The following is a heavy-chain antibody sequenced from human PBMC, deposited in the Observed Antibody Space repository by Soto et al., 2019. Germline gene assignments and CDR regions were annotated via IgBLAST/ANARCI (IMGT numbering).Heavy chain of an antibody. J-gene: IGHJ4*02. D-gene: IGHD5-12*01. V-gene: IGHV1-69*01. CDR3: ARGXRGDGYNSGLDY. CDR1: GGTFSSYA. Sequence: QVQLVQSGAEVKKPGSSVKVSCKASGGTFSSYAISWVRQAPGQGLEWMGGIIPIFGTANYAQKFQXRVXXXXXXXXXXXXXXXXXXXXXXXXXYYCARGXRGDGYNSGLDYWGQGTLVTVSS. CDR2: IIPIFGTA.